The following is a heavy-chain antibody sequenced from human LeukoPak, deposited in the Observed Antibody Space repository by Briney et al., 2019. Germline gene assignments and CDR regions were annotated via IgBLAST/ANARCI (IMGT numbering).Heavy chain of an antibody. Sequence: GGSLRLSCAASGFTFSSYWMHWVRQAPGKGLVWVSRINSDGSSTSYADSVKGRFTISRDNAKNTLYLQMNSLRAEDTAVYYCARVAVVGYCSSTSCYYAFDIWGQGTMVTVSS. CDR2: INSDGSST. D-gene: IGHD2-2*01. V-gene: IGHV3-74*01. CDR3: ARVAVVGYCSSTSCYYAFDI. CDR1: GFTFSSYW. J-gene: IGHJ3*02.